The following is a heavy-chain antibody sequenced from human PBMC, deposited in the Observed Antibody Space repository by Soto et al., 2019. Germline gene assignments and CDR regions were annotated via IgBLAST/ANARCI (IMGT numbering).Heavy chain of an antibody. Sequence: SGPTLVNPTQTLTLTFTFSGFSLITILIRVSWIRHPPGKALEWLARIDWDDDKFYNTSLKTRLTISKDSSKNRVVLTMTNMDPVDTATYYCARMFHCSGGTCPFDYWGQGALVTVSS. CDR2: IDWDDDK. CDR3: ARMFHCSGGTCPFDY. CDR1: GFSLITILIR. J-gene: IGHJ4*02. D-gene: IGHD2-15*01. V-gene: IGHV2-70*04.